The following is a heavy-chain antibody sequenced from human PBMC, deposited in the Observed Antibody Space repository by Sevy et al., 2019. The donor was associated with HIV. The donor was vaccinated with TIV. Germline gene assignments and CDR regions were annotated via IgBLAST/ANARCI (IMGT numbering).Heavy chain of an antibody. CDR1: VGSINTIAYY. V-gene: IGHV4-39*01. Sequence: SETLSLTCTVSVGSINTIAYYWGWVRQPPGKGLEWIGSISYSGSSYYNPSLKSRVTISVDTSKNQFSLNLSSVTAADTGTAADTAIYYCVRHLFHDFAWGSHRYRDAFDLWGQGTLVTVSS. CDR2: ISYSGSS. J-gene: IGHJ3*01. D-gene: IGHD3-16*02. CDR3: TAIYYCVRHLFHDFAWGSHRYRDAFDL.